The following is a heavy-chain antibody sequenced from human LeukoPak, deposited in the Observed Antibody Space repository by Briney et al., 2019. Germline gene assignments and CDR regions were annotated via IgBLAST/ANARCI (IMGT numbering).Heavy chain of an antibody. CDR1: GYTITGYH. D-gene: IGHD1-26*01. J-gene: IGHJ4*02. CDR3: ARDRLGATPQFY. CDR2: INPNSGGT. V-gene: IGHV1-2*02. Sequence: GASVKVSCKASGYTITGYHIHWVRQAPGQGLEWMGWINPNSGGTNYAQKFQGRVTMTRDTSISTAYMELSGLRSDDTAVYYCARDRLGATPQFYWGQGTLVTVSS.